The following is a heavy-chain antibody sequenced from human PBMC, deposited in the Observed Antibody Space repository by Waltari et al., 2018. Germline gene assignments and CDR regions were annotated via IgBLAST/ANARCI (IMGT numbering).Heavy chain of an antibody. J-gene: IGHJ4*02. CDR3: ARDRGRGLYLDT. D-gene: IGHD1-1*01. CDR2: VRRDGKT. V-gene: IGHV4-4*02. Sequence: QFELQESVPGLVQPSGTRSHFSAVSGEFLRTSDYWSWVRQPPGKGLEWIGQVRRDGKTNYNPSFASRVTMSLDTSTYHFALKLTSATAADTALYYCARDRGRGLYLDTWGQGPLVTVSP. CDR1: GEFLRTSDY.